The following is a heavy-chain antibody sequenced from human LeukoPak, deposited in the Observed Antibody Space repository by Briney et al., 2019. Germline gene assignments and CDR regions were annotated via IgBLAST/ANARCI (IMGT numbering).Heavy chain of an antibody. Sequence: GGSLRLSCAASGFTFSSYAMSWVRQAPGKGLEGVSAISGSGGSTYYADSVKGRFTISRDNSKNTLYLQMNSLRAEDTAVYYCAKDQGTMVRGDANDYWGQGTLVTVSS. V-gene: IGHV3-23*01. D-gene: IGHD3-10*01. CDR3: AKDQGTMVRGDANDY. CDR2: ISGSGGST. J-gene: IGHJ4*02. CDR1: GFTFSSYA.